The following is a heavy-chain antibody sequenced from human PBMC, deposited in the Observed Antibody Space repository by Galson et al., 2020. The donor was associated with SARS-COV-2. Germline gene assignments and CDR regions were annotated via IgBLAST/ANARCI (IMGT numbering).Heavy chain of an antibody. CDR3: ASDWSPDIGGSGSDYPGDFDY. Sequence: ASVTVSCKTSGYTITGYYIHRVRQAPGNGLEWMGWINTNNDDTHYAQKFQGRVTMTRDTSISTAYMELSRLRFEDTAVYYCASDWSPDIGGSGSDYPGDFDYWGQGTLVTVSS. J-gene: IGHJ4*02. CDR2: INTNNDDT. D-gene: IGHD3-10*01. V-gene: IGHV1-2*02. CDR1: GYTITGYY.